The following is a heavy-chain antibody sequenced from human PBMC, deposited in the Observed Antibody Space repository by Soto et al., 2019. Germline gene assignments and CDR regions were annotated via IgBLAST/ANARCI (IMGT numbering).Heavy chain of an antibody. CDR3: ALQDYYDSRAFDY. D-gene: IGHD3-22*01. V-gene: IGHV4-34*01. CDR2: INHSGST. Sequence: PSETLSLTCAVYGGSFSGYYWSWIRQPPGKGLEWIGEINHSGSTNYNPSLKSRVTISVDTSKNQFSLKLSSVTAADTAVYYCALQDYYDSRAFDYLGQGTLVTVSS. J-gene: IGHJ4*02. CDR1: GGSFSGYY.